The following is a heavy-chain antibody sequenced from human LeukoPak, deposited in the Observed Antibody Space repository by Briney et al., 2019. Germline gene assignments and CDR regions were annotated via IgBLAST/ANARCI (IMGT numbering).Heavy chain of an antibody. J-gene: IGHJ4*02. D-gene: IGHD3-22*01. V-gene: IGHV3-23*01. CDR2: ISAGADVI. CDR1: GFSFRDYP. CDR3: AKGSGYYYDSSGYYFDY. Sequence: GSLRLSCEAAGFSFRDYPMGWVRRASGKRLEWVSGISAGADVIFYADPVKGRFTISRDNSKNTLYLQMNSLRAEDTDVYYCAKGSGYYYDSSGYYFDYWGQGTLVTVSS.